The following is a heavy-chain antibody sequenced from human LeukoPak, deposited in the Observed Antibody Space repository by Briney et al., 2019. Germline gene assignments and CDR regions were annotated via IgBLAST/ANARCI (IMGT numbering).Heavy chain of an antibody. J-gene: IGHJ4*02. CDR1: GGSISSTSHH. D-gene: IGHD6-6*01. V-gene: IGHV4-39*07. Sequence: SETLSLTCTVSGGSISSTSHHWSWIRQPPGKGLEWIGSIFHSGSTYYKPSLKSRVTISVDTSKNQFSLKLSSVTAADTAVYYCAREHSSSVTDWGQGTLVTVSS. CDR3: AREHSSSVTD. CDR2: IFHSGST.